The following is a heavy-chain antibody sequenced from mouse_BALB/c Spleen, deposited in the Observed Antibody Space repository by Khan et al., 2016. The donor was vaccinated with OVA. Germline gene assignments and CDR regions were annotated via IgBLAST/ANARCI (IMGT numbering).Heavy chain of an antibody. CDR1: GYSITSGYG. J-gene: IGHJ2*01. CDR3: ARTARIKY. CDR2: LSYSGST. Sequence: EVQLQESGPGLVKPSQSLSLTCTVTGYSITSGYGWNWIRQFPGNKLEWMGYLSYSGSTNYNPSLKIRISITRDTSKNQFFLQLNSVTTEDTATYYCARTARIKYWGQGTTLTVSS. D-gene: IGHD1-2*01. V-gene: IGHV3-2*02.